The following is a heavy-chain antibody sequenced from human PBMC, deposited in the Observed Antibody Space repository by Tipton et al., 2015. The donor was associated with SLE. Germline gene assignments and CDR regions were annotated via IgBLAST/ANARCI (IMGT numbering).Heavy chain of an antibody. CDR1: GGSISSGGYY. J-gene: IGHJ4*02. V-gene: IGHV4-31*03. CDR2: IYYSGST. Sequence: TLSLTCTVSGGSISSGGYYWSWIRQHPGKGLEWIGYIYYSGSTYYTPSLRSRVSISLDMSRNQFSLILSSVTAADTAVYYCARASWDHRGSGSFSDYWGQGKLVTVSS. D-gene: IGHD3-10*01. CDR3: ARASWDHRGSGSFSDY.